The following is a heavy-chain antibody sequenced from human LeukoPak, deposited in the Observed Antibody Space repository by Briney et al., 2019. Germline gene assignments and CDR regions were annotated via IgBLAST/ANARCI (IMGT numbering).Heavy chain of an antibody. V-gene: IGHV4-59*01. D-gene: IGHD3-10*01. J-gene: IGHJ5*02. CDR3: AREKRHYYGSGSYLGWFDP. CDR1: GGSISSYY. Sequence: SETLSLTCTVSGGSISSYYWSWIRQPPGKGLEWIGYIYYSGSTNYNPSLKSRVTISVDTSKNQFSLKLSSVTAADTAVYYCAREKRHYYGSGSYLGWFDPWGQGTLVTVSS. CDR2: IYYSGST.